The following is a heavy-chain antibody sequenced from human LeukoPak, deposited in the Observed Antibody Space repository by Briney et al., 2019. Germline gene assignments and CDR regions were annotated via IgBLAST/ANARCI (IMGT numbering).Heavy chain of an antibody. D-gene: IGHD3-3*01. J-gene: IGHJ5*02. CDR1: GGSFSGYY. CDR2: INHSGST. Sequence: YPSETLSLTCAVYGGSFSGYYWSWIRQPPGKGLEWIGEINHSGSTNYNPSLKSRVTISVDTSKNQFSLKLSSVTAADTAVYYCARCIRFLEWFPKTVYNWFDPWGQGTLVTVSS. V-gene: IGHV4-34*01. CDR3: ARCIRFLEWFPKTVYNWFDP.